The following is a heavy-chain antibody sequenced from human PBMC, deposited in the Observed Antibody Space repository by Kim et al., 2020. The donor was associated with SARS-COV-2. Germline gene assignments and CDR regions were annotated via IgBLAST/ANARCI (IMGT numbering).Heavy chain of an antibody. CDR3: TRDDFWSGYYAY. J-gene: IGHJ4*02. CDR2: IRSKAYGGTT. V-gene: IGHV3-49*04. CDR1: GFTFGDYA. Sequence: GGSLRLSCTASGFTFGDYAMSWVRQAPGKGLEWVGFIRSKAYGGTTEYAASVKGRFTISRDDSKSIAYLQMNSLKTEDTAVYYCTRDDFWSGYYAYWGQGTLGTVSS. D-gene: IGHD3-3*01.